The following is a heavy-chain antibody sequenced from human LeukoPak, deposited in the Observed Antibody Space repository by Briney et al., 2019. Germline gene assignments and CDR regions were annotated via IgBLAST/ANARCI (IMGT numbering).Heavy chain of an antibody. CDR1: GGSISTYY. CDR2: IYYTGST. D-gene: IGHD3-22*01. J-gene: IGHJ6*03. CDR3: ARRGYYDSRAYYYYYMDV. V-gene: IGHV4-59*01. Sequence: PSETLSLTCTVSGGSISTYYWSWIRQPPGKGLEWIGYIYYTGSTSYNPSLKSRVTMSLDASKNQFSLELNSVTPADTAVYYCARRGYYDSRAYYYYYMDVWGKGTTVTVSS.